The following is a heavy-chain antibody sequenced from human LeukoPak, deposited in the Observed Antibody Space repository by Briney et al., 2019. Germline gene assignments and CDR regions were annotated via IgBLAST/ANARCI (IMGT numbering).Heavy chain of an antibody. J-gene: IGHJ4*02. V-gene: IGHV3-66*01. CDR2: IYSVDTT. CDR1: GFAVSSNY. Sequence: GGSLRLSCAASGFAVSSNYMNWVRQAPGKGLEWVSVIYSVDTTYYADSVKGRFTISRDNSKNTLYLQVNNLRAEDTAVYYCARTGDLGYWGQGTLVTVSS. D-gene: IGHD7-27*01. CDR3: ARTGDLGY.